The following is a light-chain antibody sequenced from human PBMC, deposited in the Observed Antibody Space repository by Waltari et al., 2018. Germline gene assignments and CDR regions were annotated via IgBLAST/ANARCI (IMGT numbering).Light chain of an antibody. Sequence: IVMTQSPASLAVSLGERATINCKANQSVFFSSTNKNYVAWYQQRPGQPPRLLLSWASIRESGVPDRVVGSGSGTDFTLTINSLQAEDVALYSCQHDYRTPYSCGQGTKLEIK. CDR1: QSVFFSSTNKNY. J-gene: IGKJ2*03. CDR3: QHDYRTPYS. CDR2: WAS. V-gene: IGKV4-1*01.